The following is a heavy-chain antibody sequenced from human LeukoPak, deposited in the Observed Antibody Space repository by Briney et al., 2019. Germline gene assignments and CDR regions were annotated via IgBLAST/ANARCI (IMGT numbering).Heavy chain of an antibody. J-gene: IGHJ3*02. CDR1: GYTFTSYA. V-gene: IGHV1-3*01. Sequence: ASVKVSCKASGYTFTSYAMHWVRQAPGQRLEWMGWINAGNGNTKYSQKFQGRVTITADKSTSTAYMELSSLRSEDTAVYYCARGSTYCSGGSCPLDAFDIWGQGTMVTVSS. CDR3: ARGSTYCSGGSCPLDAFDI. CDR2: INAGNGNT. D-gene: IGHD2-15*01.